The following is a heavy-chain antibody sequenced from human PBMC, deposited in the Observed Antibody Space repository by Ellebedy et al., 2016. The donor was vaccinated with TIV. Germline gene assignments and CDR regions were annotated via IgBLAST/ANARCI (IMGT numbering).Heavy chain of an antibody. Sequence: AASVKVSCKTSGYTFTDYYIHWVRQAPVQGLEWMAWINTNSGGTNYAQKFQGRVTVTRDTSTSTAFLELSRLRSDDTAVYYCTRDLTNIVSGDYWGQGTLVTVSS. D-gene: IGHD5/OR15-5a*01. CDR1: GYTFTDYY. CDR3: TRDLTNIVSGDY. V-gene: IGHV1-2*02. CDR2: INTNSGGT. J-gene: IGHJ4*02.